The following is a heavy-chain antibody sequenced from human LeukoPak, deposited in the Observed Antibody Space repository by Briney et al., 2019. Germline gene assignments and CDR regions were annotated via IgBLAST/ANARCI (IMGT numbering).Heavy chain of an antibody. CDR2: ISSSGSTI. CDR1: GFTFSDYY. V-gene: IGHV3-11*04. J-gene: IGHJ4*02. CDR3: AKERDLVAATYYFDY. Sequence: GGSLRLSCAASGFTFSDYYMSWIRQAPGKGLEWVSYISSSGSTIYYADSVKGRFTISRGNSKNTMYLQMSSLRGEDTAVYYCAKERDLVAATYYFDYLGQGTLVTVSS. D-gene: IGHD5-12*01.